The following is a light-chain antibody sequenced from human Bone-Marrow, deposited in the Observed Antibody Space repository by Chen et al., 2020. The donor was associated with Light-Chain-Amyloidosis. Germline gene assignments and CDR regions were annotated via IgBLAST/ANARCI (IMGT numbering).Light chain of an antibody. CDR2: GSS. CDR1: QTISSNY. CDR3: QQYGTSPLT. V-gene: IGKV3-20*01. Sequence: IVLPQSPGPLSLSPGERANLSCRASQTISSNYLTWYQQTFGQAPRLLIYGSSSGATGIPDRFTGSGSGTDFTLTINRLEPEDFAMYYCQQYGTSPLTVGGGTKVEIK. J-gene: IGKJ4*01.